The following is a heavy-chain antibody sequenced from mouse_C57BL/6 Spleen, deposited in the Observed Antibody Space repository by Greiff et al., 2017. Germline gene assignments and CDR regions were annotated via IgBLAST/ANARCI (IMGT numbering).Heavy chain of an antibody. CDR3: ARSRYYGSSLGDAMDY. D-gene: IGHD1-1*01. CDR1: GYTFTSSW. J-gene: IGHJ4*01. Sequence: VQLQQPGAELVMPGASVKLSCKASGYTFTSSWMHWVKQRPGQGLEWIGEIDPSDSYTNYNQKFKGKSTLTVDKSSSTAYMQLSSLTSEDSAVYYCARSRYYGSSLGDAMDYWGQGTSVTVSS. V-gene: IGHV1-69*01. CDR2: IDPSDSYT.